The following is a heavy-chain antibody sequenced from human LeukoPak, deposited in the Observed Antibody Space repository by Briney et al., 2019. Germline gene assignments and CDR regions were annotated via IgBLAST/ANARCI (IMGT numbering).Heavy chain of an antibody. V-gene: IGHV4-59*01. J-gene: IGHJ4*02. Sequence: KSSETLSLTCTVSGGSINNYYWSWIRQPPGKGLEWIGFIYYSGSTNYNPSLKSRLTISVDTSKNQFSLKLSSVTAVDTAVYYCARYGSGSYHFDYWGQGTLVTVSS. CDR2: IYYSGST. CDR1: GGSINNYY. D-gene: IGHD3-10*01. CDR3: ARYGSGSYHFDY.